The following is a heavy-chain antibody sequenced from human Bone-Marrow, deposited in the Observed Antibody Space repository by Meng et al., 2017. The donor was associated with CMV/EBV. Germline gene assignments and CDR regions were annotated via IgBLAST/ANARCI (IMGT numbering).Heavy chain of an antibody. CDR2: IYYSGST. J-gene: IGHJ3*02. V-gene: IGHV4-39*07. Sequence: GSLRLSCTVSGGSISSSSYYWGWIRQPPGKGLEWIGSIYYSGSTYYNPSLKSRVTISVDTSKNQFSLKLSSVTAADTAVYYCASRETGTTDVAFDNWGQGTMVTVSS. CDR3: ASRETGTTDVAFDN. CDR1: GGSISSSSYY. D-gene: IGHD1-7*01.